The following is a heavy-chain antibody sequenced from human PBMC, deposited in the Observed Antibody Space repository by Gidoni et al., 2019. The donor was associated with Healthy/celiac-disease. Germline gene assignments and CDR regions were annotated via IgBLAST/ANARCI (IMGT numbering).Heavy chain of an antibody. CDR1: GFTFRSYA. Sequence: EVQLLETGGGLVQPGGSLRLSCAGSGFTFRSYAMSWVRQAPGKGLEWVSAISGSGGSTYYADSVKGRFTISRDNSKNTLYLQMNSLSAEDTAVYYCAKEESDIVVVPAANSAFDYWGQGTLVTVSS. D-gene: IGHD2-2*01. CDR3: AKEESDIVVVPAANSAFDY. J-gene: IGHJ4*02. V-gene: IGHV3-23*01. CDR2: ISGSGGST.